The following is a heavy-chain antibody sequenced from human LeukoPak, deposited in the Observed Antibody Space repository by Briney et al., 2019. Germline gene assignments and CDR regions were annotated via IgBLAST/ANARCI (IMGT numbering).Heavy chain of an antibody. V-gene: IGHV3-7*01. Sequence: PGGSLRLSCAASGFTFSSYWMSWVRQAPGKGLEWAANIKQDGSEKYYVDSVKGRFTISRDNAKNSLYLQMNSLRAEDTAVYYCARHTVTYYYYYMDVWGKGTTVTVSS. D-gene: IGHD4-17*01. CDR3: ARHTVTYYYYYMDV. CDR2: IKQDGSEK. J-gene: IGHJ6*03. CDR1: GFTFSSYW.